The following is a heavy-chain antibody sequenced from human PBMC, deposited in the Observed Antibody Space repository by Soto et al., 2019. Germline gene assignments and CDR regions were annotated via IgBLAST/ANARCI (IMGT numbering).Heavy chain of an antibody. Sequence: EVQLVETGGGLIQPGGSLRLSCAASGFTVSNKYMSWVRQAPGKGLEWISVIFSGGETYYADSVKGRFTISRDNSKNTLYLQMSRLRADDTAMYYGARGGSGYYYGLDVWVQGTTVTVSS. CDR1: GFTVSNKY. CDR3: ARGGSGYYYGLDV. CDR2: IFSGGET. D-gene: IGHD3-10*01. J-gene: IGHJ6*02. V-gene: IGHV3-53*02.